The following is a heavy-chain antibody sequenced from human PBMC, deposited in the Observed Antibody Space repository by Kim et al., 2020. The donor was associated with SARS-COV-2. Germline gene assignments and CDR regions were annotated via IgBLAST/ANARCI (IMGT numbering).Heavy chain of an antibody. D-gene: IGHD6-19*01. J-gene: IGHJ6*02. V-gene: IGHV6-1*01. CDR3: ARDSSGWLNYYYYYGMDV. CDR2: TYYRSKWYN. Sequence: SQTLSLTCAISGDSVSSNSAAWNWIRQSPSRGLEWLGRTYYRSKWYNDYAVSVKSRITINPDTSKNQFSLQLNSVTPEDTAVYYCARDSSGWLNYYYYYGMDVWGPGTTVTVFS. CDR1: GDSVSSNSAA.